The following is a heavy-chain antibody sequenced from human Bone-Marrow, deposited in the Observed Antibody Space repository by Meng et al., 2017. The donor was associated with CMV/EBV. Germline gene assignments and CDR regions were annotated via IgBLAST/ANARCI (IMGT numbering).Heavy chain of an antibody. V-gene: IGHV3-23*01. CDR3: AKDRHLTTVTTSVDF. D-gene: IGHD4-17*01. CDR2: ISGRSDST. CDR1: GFSFTSYA. Sequence: SGFSFTSYAMNWVRQAPGKGLEWVSIISGRSDSTYYADSVKGRFTISRDNSRSTVSLQMNSLRADDTVVYYCAKDRHLTTVTTSVDFWGQGTLVTVSS. J-gene: IGHJ4*02.